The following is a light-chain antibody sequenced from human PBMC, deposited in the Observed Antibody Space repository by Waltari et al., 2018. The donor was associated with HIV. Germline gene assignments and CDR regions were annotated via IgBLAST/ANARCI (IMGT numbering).Light chain of an antibody. CDR1: QDISNS. Sequence: DIQMTQSPSSLSASVGDTVSITCRASQDISNSVSWFQQQPGKVPKLLVHSPFILQRGVPSRFRGSGSGTEYTLTISGLQAEDFATYFCQQYYGVPLTFGGGTRVDI. V-gene: IGKV1-NL1*01. CDR2: SPF. J-gene: IGKJ4*01. CDR3: QQYYGVPLT.